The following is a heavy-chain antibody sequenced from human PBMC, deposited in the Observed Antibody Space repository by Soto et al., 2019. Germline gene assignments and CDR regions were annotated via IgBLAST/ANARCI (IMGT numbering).Heavy chain of an antibody. J-gene: IGHJ1*01. CDR2: IYYSGST. CDR3: ASHHGIWATVTAEYFQH. Sequence: SETLSLTCTVSGGSISSYYWSWIRQPPGKGLEWIGYIYYSGSTNYNPSLKSRVTISVDTSKNQFSLKLSSVTAADTAVYYCASHHGIWATVTAEYFQHWGQGTLVTVSS. D-gene: IGHD4-17*01. V-gene: IGHV4-59*01. CDR1: GGSISSYY.